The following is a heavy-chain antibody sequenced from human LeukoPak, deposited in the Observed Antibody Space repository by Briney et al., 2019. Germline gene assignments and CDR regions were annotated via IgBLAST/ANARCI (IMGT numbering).Heavy chain of an antibody. CDR1: GFTFSNYW. CDR2: ISSDGSNT. Sequence: GGSLRLSCAASGFTFSNYWMHWVRQAPGKGLVWVSRISSDGSNTNYADSVKGRFTISRDNAKNSLYLQMNSLRVEDTAVYYCARKTGDCWGQGTLVIVSS. D-gene: IGHD1-14*01. J-gene: IGHJ4*02. V-gene: IGHV3-74*01. CDR3: ARKTGDC.